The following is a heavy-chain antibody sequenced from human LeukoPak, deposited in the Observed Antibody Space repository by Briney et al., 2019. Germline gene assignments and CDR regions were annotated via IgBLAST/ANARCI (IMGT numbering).Heavy chain of an antibody. CDR3: ARDLRTTGYSSRWYAFDI. D-gene: IGHD6-13*01. CDR2: ISSSSSYI. CDR1: GFTFSSYS. Sequence: PGGSLRLSCAASGFTFSSYSMNWVRQAPGKGLEWVSSISSSSSYIYYADSVKGRFTISRDNAKNSLYLQMNSLRAEDTAVYYCARDLRTTGYSSRWYAFDIWGQGTMVTVSS. J-gene: IGHJ3*02. V-gene: IGHV3-21*01.